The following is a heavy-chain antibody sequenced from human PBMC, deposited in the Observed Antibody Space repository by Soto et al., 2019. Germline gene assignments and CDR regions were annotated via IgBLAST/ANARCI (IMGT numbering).Heavy chain of an antibody. Sequence: SETLSLTCTVSGVSILSIIYYWGWIRQPPGKGLEWIGSIYYSGSTYYNPSLKSRVTISVDTSKNQFSLKLSSVTAADTAVYYCARYIGSSWYMAPDAFDIWGQGTMVT. CDR1: GVSILSIIYY. CDR3: ARYIGSSWYMAPDAFDI. V-gene: IGHV4-39*01. D-gene: IGHD6-13*01. J-gene: IGHJ3*02. CDR2: IYYSGST.